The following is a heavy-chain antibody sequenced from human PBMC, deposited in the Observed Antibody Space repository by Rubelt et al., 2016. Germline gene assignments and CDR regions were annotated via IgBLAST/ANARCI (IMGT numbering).Heavy chain of an antibody. Sequence: GRSLRLSCAASGFTFSNYGMHWVRQAPGKGLEWVAIIWYDGGNKYYADSVKGRFTISRDNSKNTLYLQMNSLRAEDTAVYYYAKDSRSSGWYAGMDVWGQGTTVTVSS. J-gene: IGHJ6*02. CDR1: GFTFSNYG. CDR3: AKDSRSSGWYAGMDV. CDR2: IWYDGGNK. V-gene: IGHV3-33*06. D-gene: IGHD6-19*01.